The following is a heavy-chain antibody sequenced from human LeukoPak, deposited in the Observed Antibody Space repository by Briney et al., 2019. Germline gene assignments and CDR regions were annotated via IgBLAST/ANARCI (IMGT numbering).Heavy chain of an antibody. CDR2: VHLDGRT. V-gene: IGHV4-4*02. CDR3: AREGGFYRPLDY. CDR1: GGCVSSTNW. Sequence: SETLSLTCGVSGGCVSSTNWWTWIRQPPGKGLEWIGEVHLDGRTNFNPSLKSRLTMSVDLSENHVSLKLTSVTAADTAIYYCAREGGFYRPLDYSGQGTLVTVSS. J-gene: IGHJ4*02. D-gene: IGHD6-25*01.